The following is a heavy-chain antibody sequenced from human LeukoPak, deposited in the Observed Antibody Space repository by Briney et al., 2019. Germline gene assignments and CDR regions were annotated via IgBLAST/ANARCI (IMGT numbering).Heavy chain of an antibody. J-gene: IGHJ4*02. CDR1: GYTFTSNY. V-gene: IGHV1-46*01. CDR3: ARDQEGFDY. CDR2: IYPRDGST. Sequence: ASVKVSCKASGYTFTSNYIHWVRQAPGQEVEWMGMIYPRDGSTSYAQKFQGRVTVTRDTSTSTVHMELSGLRSEDTAVYYCARDQEGFDYWVQGTLVTVSS.